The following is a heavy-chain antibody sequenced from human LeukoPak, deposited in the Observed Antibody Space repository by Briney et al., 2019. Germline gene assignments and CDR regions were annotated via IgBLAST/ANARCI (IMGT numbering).Heavy chain of an antibody. V-gene: IGHV3-7*01. CDR1: GFTFSSYW. CDR3: ARITWSLGAFDI. D-gene: IGHD3-16*01. CDR2: IKHDGSEK. J-gene: IGHJ3*02. Sequence: GGSLRLSCAASGFTFSSYWMSWVRQAPGKGLEWVANIKHDGSEKYYVDSVKGRFTISRDNAKSSLYLQMNNLRVEDTAVYYCARITWSLGAFDIWGQGTTVTVSS.